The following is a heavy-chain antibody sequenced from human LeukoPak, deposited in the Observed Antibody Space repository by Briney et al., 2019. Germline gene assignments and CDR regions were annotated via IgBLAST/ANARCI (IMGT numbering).Heavy chain of an antibody. D-gene: IGHD6-6*01. J-gene: IGHJ4*02. V-gene: IGHV4-39*01. CDR1: GDSINSNNYY. CDR3: ARASAYSSSSGVNY. CDR2: IYDSGST. Sequence: SETLSLTCTVSGDSINSNNYYWGWIRQPPGKGLEWIGSIYDSGSTYYNPSLKSRVTISVDTSKNQFSLRLRSVTAADTAMYYCARASAYSSSSGVNYWGQGTLVTVSS.